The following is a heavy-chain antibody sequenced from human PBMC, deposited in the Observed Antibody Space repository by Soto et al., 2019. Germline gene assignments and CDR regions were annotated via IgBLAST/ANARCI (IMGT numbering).Heavy chain of an antibody. CDR3: ARPGSSGSYFDY. CDR2: IIPILGIA. D-gene: IGHD1-26*01. J-gene: IGHJ4*02. CDR1: GGTFSSYA. V-gene: IGHV1-69*10. Sequence: SVKVSCKASGGTFSSYAISWVRQAPGQGLEWMGGIIPILGIANYAQKFQGRVTITADKSTSTAYMELSSLRSEDTAMYYCARPGSSGSYFDYWGQGTLVTVSS.